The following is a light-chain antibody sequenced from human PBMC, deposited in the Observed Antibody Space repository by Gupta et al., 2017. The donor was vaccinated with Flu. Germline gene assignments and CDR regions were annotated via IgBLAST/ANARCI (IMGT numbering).Light chain of an antibody. CDR2: GAS. Sequence: IQLTQSPSSVSATVGDTVTLNCRTGQNVGTYLNWYQYKQGSAPRLLVSGASSLQDGVSLRSTAGGSGTDFTITIYTLQSEDFATYYCQQSYGLPLTFGGGTKV. J-gene: IGKJ4*01. V-gene: IGKV1-39*01. CDR1: QNVGTY. CDR3: QQSYGLPLT.